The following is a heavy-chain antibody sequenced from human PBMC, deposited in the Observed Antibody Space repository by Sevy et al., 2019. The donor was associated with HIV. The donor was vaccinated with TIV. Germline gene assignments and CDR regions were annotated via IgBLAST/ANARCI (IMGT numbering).Heavy chain of an antibody. CDR2: ISGSGGSP. CDR3: AKDPRSRYGDYGEGSFYFDY. Sequence: GGSLRLSCAASEFTFSTYPMSWVRQAPGKGREWVSAISGSGGSPYYADSVKGRFTISRDNSKNTLYLQMNSLRAEDTAVYYCAKDPRSRYGDYGEGSFYFDYWGQGTLVTVSS. J-gene: IGHJ4*02. V-gene: IGHV3-23*01. CDR1: EFTFSTYP. D-gene: IGHD4-17*01.